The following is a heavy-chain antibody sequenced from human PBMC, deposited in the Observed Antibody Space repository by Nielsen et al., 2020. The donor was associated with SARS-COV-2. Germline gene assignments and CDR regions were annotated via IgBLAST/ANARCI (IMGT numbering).Heavy chain of an antibody. Sequence: SETLSLTCSVYGGSFSGYHWSWIRQSPGKGLEWIGEINHSGSTNYNPSLKSRVTISIDTSKKQFSLNLSSVTAADMAVYYCARRAEGLELWRRYFYYMVVWGKGTTVTVSS. CDR2: INHSGST. CDR3: ARRAEGLELWRRYFYYMVV. CDR1: GGSFSGYH. V-gene: IGHV4-34*01. D-gene: IGHD5-18*01. J-gene: IGHJ6*03.